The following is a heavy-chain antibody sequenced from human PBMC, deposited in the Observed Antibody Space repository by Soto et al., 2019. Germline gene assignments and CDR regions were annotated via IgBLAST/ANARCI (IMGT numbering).Heavy chain of an antibody. CDR1: GYTLKKYD. D-gene: IGHD2-21*01. CDR3: ARDFGSWTAGDCSSGWLDP. CDR2: VTGYNGKT. J-gene: IGHJ5*02. Sequence: AASVKVSCKASGYTLKKYDLSWIRQAPGQGLEWMGWVTGYNGKTKYSEKFHGRLTVTTDTSANTVYMELTSLTPDDTALYFCARDFGSWTAGDCSSGWLDPWG. V-gene: IGHV1-18*01.